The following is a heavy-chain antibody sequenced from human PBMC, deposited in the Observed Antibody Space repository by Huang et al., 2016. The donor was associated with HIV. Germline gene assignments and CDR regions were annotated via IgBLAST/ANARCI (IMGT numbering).Heavy chain of an antibody. Sequence: QVQLVESGGGVIQPGRSLRRSCAASGFVFGTFNMHWGRQAPGKGLEWMAVISSDGSITYYVDAVKGRFAISRDNSKNTLYLQMNSLRTEDTAVYYCARGITGTTFYYYNMDVWGKGTTVIVSS. CDR3: ARGITGTTFYYYNMDV. CDR1: GFVFGTFN. V-gene: IGHV3-30*09. CDR2: ISSDGSIT. J-gene: IGHJ6*03. D-gene: IGHD1-20*01.